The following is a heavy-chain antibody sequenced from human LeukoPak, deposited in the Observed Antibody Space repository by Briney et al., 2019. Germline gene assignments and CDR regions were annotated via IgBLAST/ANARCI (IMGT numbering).Heavy chain of an antibody. V-gene: IGHV1-8*01. J-gene: IGHJ6*03. CDR2: MNPNSCNT. D-gene: IGHD6-6*01. CDR1: GYTFTSYD. CDR3: AREGSIAARRYYYYYMDV. Sequence: ASVKVSCKASGYTFTSYDINWVRQATGQGLEWMGWMNPNSCNTGYAQKFQGRVTMTRNTSISTAYMELSSLRSEDTAVYYCAREGSIAARRYYYYYMDVWGKGTTVTVSS.